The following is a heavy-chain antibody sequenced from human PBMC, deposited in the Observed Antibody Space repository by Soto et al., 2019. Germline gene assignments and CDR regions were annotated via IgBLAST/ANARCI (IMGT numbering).Heavy chain of an antibody. J-gene: IGHJ3*02. V-gene: IGHV4-39*01. CDR2: FVFGGNT. CDR1: GDAIRSGSYF. Sequence: QLQLQESGPGLVKPSETLSLTCTVSGDAIRSGSYFWGWLRQPPGQGMAWIGSFVFGGNTYPSPSLMGPVAISVDSSKYQFSLKLTSVTVAYAAVYFCARHWGGGCWWHIWGQGTMVTVSS. D-gene: IGHD2-21*02. CDR3: ARHWGGGCWWHI.